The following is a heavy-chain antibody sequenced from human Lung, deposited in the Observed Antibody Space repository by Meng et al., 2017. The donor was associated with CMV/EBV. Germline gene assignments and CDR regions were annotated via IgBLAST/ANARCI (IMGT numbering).Heavy chain of an antibody. CDR2: IYSGGDT. D-gene: IGHD3-9*01. V-gene: IGHV3-53*01. CDR1: GFTVTSNS. J-gene: IGHJ3*02. Sequence: GESLKISCAASGFTVTSNSMTWVRQAPGKGLECVSVIYSGGDTKYANSVKGRFTISSDNSKNTLFLQMNCLKPGDTAVYYCARNSLDYDAFDIWGQGTMVTVSS. CDR3: ARNSLDYDAFDI.